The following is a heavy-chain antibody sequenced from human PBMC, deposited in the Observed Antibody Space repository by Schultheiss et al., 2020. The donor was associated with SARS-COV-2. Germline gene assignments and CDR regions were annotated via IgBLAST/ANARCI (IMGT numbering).Heavy chain of an antibody. J-gene: IGHJ4*02. CDR1: GYTFTNYG. D-gene: IGHD1-1*01. CDR2: ISGYNDNK. V-gene: IGHV1-18*04. Sequence: ASVMVSCRSSGYTFTNYGIIWVRQAPGQGLEWMGWISGYNDNKQYAQKFQDRVTLTTDTSTSTAYMEVRNLGSDDSALYYCARGWGQRGTASTCPDYWGQGTQVTVSS. CDR3: ARGWGQRGTASTCPDY.